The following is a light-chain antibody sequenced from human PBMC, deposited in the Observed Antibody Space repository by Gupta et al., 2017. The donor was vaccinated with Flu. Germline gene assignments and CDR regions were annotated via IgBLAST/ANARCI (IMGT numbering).Light chain of an antibody. J-gene: IGKJ3*01. CDR3: QHYFLTPTT. CDR2: WAS. V-gene: IGKV4-1*01. CDR1: QSVLYSSNNKNY. Sequence: DIVMTQSPDSLAVSLGERATINCQSSQSVLYSSNNKNYLAWYQQKPGQPPKLLIYWASARESGVPERFSGSGSGTDFTLTISSLQAEDVAVYYCQHYFLTPTTFGPGTKVDI.